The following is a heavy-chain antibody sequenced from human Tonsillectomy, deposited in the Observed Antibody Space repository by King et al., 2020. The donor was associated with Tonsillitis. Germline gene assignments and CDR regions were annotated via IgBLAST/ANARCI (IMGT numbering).Heavy chain of an antibody. CDR2: VSSGGTT. D-gene: IGHD1-7*01. CDR3: ARGAGTTFFYYHYGMDG. V-gene: IGHV3-53*01. J-gene: IGHJ6*02. CDR1: GFTVSSNY. Sequence: VQLVESGGGLIQPGGSLRLSCAASGFTVSSNYMSWVRQAPGKGLEWVSVVSSGGTTYYADSVKGRFTISRDNSKNTLYLLLNSLRAEDTATYYCARGAGTTFFYYHYGMDGWGQGTTVTVSS.